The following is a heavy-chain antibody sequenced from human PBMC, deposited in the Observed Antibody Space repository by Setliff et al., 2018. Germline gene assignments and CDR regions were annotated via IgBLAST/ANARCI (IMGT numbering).Heavy chain of an antibody. CDR2: IYTSVSGSN. CDR1: GGSISSASYY. J-gene: IGHJ6*03. D-gene: IGHD3-3*01. V-gene: IGHV4-61*02. Sequence: PSETLSLTCTVSGGSISSASYYWSWIRQPAGGGLEWIGSIYTSVSGSNKYNPSLKGRATISVDTSKNQFSLELSSVTAADTAVYYCARLSGFLYMDVWGKGTTVTVSS. CDR3: ARLSGFLYMDV.